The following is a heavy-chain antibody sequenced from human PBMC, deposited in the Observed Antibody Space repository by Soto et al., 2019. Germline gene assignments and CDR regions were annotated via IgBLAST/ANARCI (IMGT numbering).Heavy chain of an antibody. CDR1: GGSISRYY. D-gene: IGHD2-21*02. CDR2: LYNTGST. J-gene: IGHJ6*02. Sequence: QVRLQESGPGLVKPSETLSLTCTVSGGSISRYYWSWIRQTPGKGLEWIGYLYNTGSTNYNPSLESRVTISVDTSKNQFSLKLNSVTAADTAVYFCARDLWGYCGTDCYPLDVWGPGTTVTVSS. V-gene: IGHV4-59*01. CDR3: ARDLWGYCGTDCYPLDV.